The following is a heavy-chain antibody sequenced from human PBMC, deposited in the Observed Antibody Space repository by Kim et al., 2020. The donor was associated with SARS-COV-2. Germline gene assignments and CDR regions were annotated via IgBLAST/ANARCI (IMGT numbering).Heavy chain of an antibody. V-gene: IGHV5-10-1*01. D-gene: IGHD1-7*01. J-gene: IGHJ6*02. CDR3: ARSSGYNWNSVGMDV. CDR1: GYSFTSYW. Sequence: GESLKISCEVSGYSFTSYWINWVRQMPGKGLEWMGRIDPSDSYANQGRGTNYSPSFQGHVTMSVDRSISTAYLQWSSLMASDTAMYYCARSSGYNWNSVGMDVWGQGTTVTVSS. CDR2: IDPSDSYANQGRGT.